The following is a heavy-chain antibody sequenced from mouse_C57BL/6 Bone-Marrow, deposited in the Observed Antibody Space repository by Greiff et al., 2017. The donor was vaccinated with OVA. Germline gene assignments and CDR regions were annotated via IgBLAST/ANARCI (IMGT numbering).Heavy chain of an antibody. D-gene: IGHD1-1*01. CDR2: IYPGSGST. CDR3: ARITYYYGSSYLDY. J-gene: IGHJ2*01. V-gene: IGHV1-55*01. Sequence: QVHVKQPGAELVKPGASVKMSCKASGYTFTSYWITWVKQRPGQGLEWIGDIYPGSGSTNYNEKFKSKATLTVDTSSSTAYMQLSSLTSEDSAVYYCARITYYYGSSYLDYWGQGTTLTVSS. CDR1: GYTFTSYW.